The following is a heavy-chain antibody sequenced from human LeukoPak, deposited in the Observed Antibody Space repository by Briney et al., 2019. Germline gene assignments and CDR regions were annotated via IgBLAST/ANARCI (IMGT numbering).Heavy chain of an antibody. V-gene: IGHV1-2*02. Sequence: ASVKVSCKTSGYTFTGYYMHWVRQAPGQGLEWMGWINPNSGGTNYAQKFQGRVTMTRDTSISTAYMELSRLRSDDTAVYYCARDTRYSGSYYYYMDVWGKGTTVTISS. CDR2: INPNSGGT. D-gene: IGHD1-26*01. J-gene: IGHJ6*03. CDR1: GYTFTGYY. CDR3: ARDTRYSGSYYYYMDV.